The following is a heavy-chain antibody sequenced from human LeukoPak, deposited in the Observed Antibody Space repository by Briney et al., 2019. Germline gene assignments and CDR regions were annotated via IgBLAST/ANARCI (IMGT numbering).Heavy chain of an antibody. D-gene: IGHD6-13*01. CDR1: GYTFTGYY. V-gene: IGHV1-2*06. J-gene: IGHJ6*02. Sequence: ASVKVSCKASGYTFTGYYMHWVRQAPGQGLEWMGRINPNSGGTNYAQKFQGRVTMTRDTSISTAYMELSRLRSEDTAVYYCATWGSSSSPLPTMDVWGQGTTVTVSS. CDR3: ATWGSSSSPLPTMDV. CDR2: INPNSGGT.